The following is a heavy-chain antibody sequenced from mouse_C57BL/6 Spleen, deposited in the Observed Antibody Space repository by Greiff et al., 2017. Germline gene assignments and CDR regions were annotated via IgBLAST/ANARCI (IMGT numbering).Heavy chain of an antibody. CDR3: ARAGGNYYGSSYYYAMDY. Sequence: VQLQQSGPELVKPGASVKIPCKASGYTFTDYNMDWVKQSHGKSLEWIGDINPNNGGTIYNQKFKGKATLTVDKSSSTAYMELRSLTSEDTAVYYCARAGGNYYGSSYYYAMDYWGQGTSVTVSS. CDR2: INPNNGGT. CDR1: GYTFTDYN. V-gene: IGHV1-18*01. D-gene: IGHD1-1*01. J-gene: IGHJ4*01.